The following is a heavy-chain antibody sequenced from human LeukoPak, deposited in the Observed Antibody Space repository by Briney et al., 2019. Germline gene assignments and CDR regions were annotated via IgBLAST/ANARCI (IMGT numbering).Heavy chain of an antibody. Sequence: GGSLRLSCAASGFTFSTFGIHWVRQAPGKGLEWVAAISPDGNSEYYADSVKGRFTISRDNSKNMIYLQMNSLRGEDSAVYYCAKVNNYDDYWGQGALVTVSS. D-gene: IGHD1/OR15-1a*01. J-gene: IGHJ4*02. CDR3: AKVNNYDDY. CDR1: GFTFSTFG. V-gene: IGHV3-30*18. CDR2: ISPDGNSE.